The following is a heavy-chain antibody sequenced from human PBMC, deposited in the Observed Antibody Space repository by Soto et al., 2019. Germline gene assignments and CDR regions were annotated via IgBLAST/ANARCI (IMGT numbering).Heavy chain of an antibody. CDR3: VTSLNYDFWRDGGRHYYFDY. D-gene: IGHD3-3*01. J-gene: IGHJ4*02. Sequence: SETLSLTCAVSGGSISSSNWWSWVRQPPGKGLEWIGEIYHSGSTNYNPSLKNRVTISVDRSNNQFSLRLSSVTAADTAVYFCVTSLNYDFWRDGGRHYYFDYWGQGTLVTVSS. CDR1: GGSISSSNW. V-gene: IGHV4-4*02. CDR2: IYHSGST.